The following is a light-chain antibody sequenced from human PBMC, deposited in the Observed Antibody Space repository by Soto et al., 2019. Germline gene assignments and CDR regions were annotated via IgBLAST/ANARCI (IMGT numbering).Light chain of an antibody. CDR3: SSYTSSSTVV. V-gene: IGLV2-14*01. Sequence: QSALTQPASVSGSPGQSITISCTGTSSDVGGYNYVSWYQQHPGKAPKLMIYDVCNRPSGVSNRFSGSKSGNTASLTISGLKAEDEADYYCSSYTSSSTVVFGGGTKLTVL. CDR1: SSDVGGYNY. J-gene: IGLJ2*01. CDR2: DVC.